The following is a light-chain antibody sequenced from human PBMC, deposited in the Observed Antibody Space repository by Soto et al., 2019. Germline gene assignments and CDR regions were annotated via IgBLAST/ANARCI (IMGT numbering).Light chain of an antibody. J-gene: IGKJ1*01. Sequence: DTQITQSTSTLSASVGDRVTITCRASQSISSWLAWYQQKPGKAPKLLIYDASSLESGVPSRFSGSGSGTEFTLTISSLQPDDFATYYCQQYNSYSPSFGQGTKVDIK. V-gene: IGKV1-5*01. CDR3: QQYNSYSPS. CDR2: DAS. CDR1: QSISSW.